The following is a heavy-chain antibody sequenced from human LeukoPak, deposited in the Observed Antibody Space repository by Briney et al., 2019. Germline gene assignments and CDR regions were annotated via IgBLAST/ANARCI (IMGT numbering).Heavy chain of an antibody. Sequence: SETLSPTCAVSGGSVSSYYWSWIRQPAGKGLEWIGRIYTSGSTNYNPSLKSRVTMSVDTSKNQFSLKLSSVTAADTAVYYCARLPGGDSSSVVAFDIWGQGTMVTVSS. V-gene: IGHV4-59*10. D-gene: IGHD2-21*02. CDR2: IYTSGST. J-gene: IGHJ3*02. CDR3: ARLPGGDSSSVVAFDI. CDR1: GGSVSSYY.